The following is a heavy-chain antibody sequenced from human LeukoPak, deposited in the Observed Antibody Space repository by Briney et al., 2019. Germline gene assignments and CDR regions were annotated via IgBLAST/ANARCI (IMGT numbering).Heavy chain of an antibody. CDR3: ARDRNSGSSLDI. Sequence: ASVKVSCKASGYTFTGYYIHWMRQAPGQGLEWMGWIYPYSGDTNYAQNFQGRVTMTRDTSISTAYMELSSLKSDDTAVYYCARDRNSGSSLDIWGQGTMLTVSS. CDR2: IYPYSGDT. V-gene: IGHV1-2*02. D-gene: IGHD6-6*01. CDR1: GYTFTGYY. J-gene: IGHJ3*02.